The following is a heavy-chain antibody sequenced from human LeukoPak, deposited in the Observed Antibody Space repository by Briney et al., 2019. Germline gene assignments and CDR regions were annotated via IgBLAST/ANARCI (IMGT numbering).Heavy chain of an antibody. CDR1: GGSISSSRYY. CDR3: ARRPGNAFDI. CDR2: IYYSGST. V-gene: IGHV4-39*01. J-gene: IGHJ3*02. Sequence: SETLSLTCTVSGGSISSSRYYWGWIRQPPGKGLEWIGSIYYSGSTYYNPSPKSRVTIFVDTAKNQFSLKLSSVTAADTAVYYCARRPGNAFDIWGQGTMVTVSS. D-gene: IGHD1-26*01.